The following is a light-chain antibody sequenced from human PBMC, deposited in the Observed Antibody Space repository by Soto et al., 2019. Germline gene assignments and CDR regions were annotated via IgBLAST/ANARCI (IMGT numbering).Light chain of an antibody. J-gene: IGLJ1*01. Sequence: QSVLTQPPSVSAAPGQTVTIYCSGSTSNIGNNYVSWYQQLPGTAPKLLIYDDNKRPSGIPDRFSGSKSGTSATLGITGLQTGDEADYYCGTWDSSLIAVFGTGTKVTVL. CDR3: GTWDSSLIAV. CDR1: TSNIGNNY. V-gene: IGLV1-51*01. CDR2: DDN.